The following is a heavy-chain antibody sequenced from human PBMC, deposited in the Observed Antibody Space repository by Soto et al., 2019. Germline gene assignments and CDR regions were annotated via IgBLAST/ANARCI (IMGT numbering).Heavy chain of an antibody. D-gene: IGHD6-6*01. V-gene: IGHV2-5*01. CDR2: IYWNDDK. CDR1: GFSLSPSGVS. CDR3: AHRRAAVRPLYFDY. J-gene: IGHJ4*02. Sequence: GSGPTLVNPTQTLTLTCTFSGFSLSPSGVSVGWVRQPLGKALEWLAIIYWNDDKRYSPSLNGRLTITKDTSRNQVVLTMTDMDPVDTATYYCAHRRAAVRPLYFDYWGQGALVTVSS.